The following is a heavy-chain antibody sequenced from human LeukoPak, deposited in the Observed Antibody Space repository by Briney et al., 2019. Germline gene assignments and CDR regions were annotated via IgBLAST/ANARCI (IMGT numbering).Heavy chain of an antibody. J-gene: IGHJ4*02. Sequence: GGSLRLSCAASGFTFSASAMHWVRQASGKGLEWVGRIRSKANSYATVYAASVRGRFTISRDDSKNTAYLQMNSLKTEDTAVYYCTSPNIARNGDYPDYWGQGTLVTVSS. V-gene: IGHV3-73*01. D-gene: IGHD4-17*01. CDR3: TSPNIARNGDYPDY. CDR2: IRSKANSYAT. CDR1: GFTFSASA.